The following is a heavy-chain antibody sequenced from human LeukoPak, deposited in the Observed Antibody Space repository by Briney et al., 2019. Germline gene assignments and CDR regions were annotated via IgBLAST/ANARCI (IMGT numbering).Heavy chain of an antibody. CDR1: GGTFSSYA. CDR3: ASRAARDYRYYYYYMDV. J-gene: IGHJ6*03. CDR2: IIPILGTA. V-gene: IGHV1-69*10. D-gene: IGHD4-11*01. Sequence: ASVKVSCKASGGTFSSYAISWVRQAPGQGLEWMGGIIPILGTANYAQKFQGRVTITADKSTSTAYMELSSLRSEDTAVYYCASRAARDYRYYYYYMDVWGKGTTVTVSS.